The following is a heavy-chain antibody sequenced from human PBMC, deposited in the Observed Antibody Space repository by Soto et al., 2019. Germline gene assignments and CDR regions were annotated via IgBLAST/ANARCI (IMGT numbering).Heavy chain of an antibody. CDR1: GFTFSSYG. CDR3: ARDISMATRHFDY. Sequence: QVQLVESGGGVVQPGRSLRLSCAASGFTFSSYGMHWVRQAPGKGLEWVAVIWCDGSNKYYADSVKGRFTISRDNSKNTLYLQMNSLRAEDTAVYYCARDISMATRHFDYWGQGTLVTVSS. V-gene: IGHV3-33*01. D-gene: IGHD5-12*01. CDR2: IWCDGSNK. J-gene: IGHJ4*02.